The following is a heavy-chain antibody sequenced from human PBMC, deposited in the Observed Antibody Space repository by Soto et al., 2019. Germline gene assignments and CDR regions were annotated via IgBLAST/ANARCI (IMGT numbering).Heavy chain of an antibody. J-gene: IGHJ4*01. CDR3: VRDRDLYRDMFHADL. Sequence: GGSLRLSCAASGFTFSSYAMSWVRQAPGKGLEWVSYISSSSSTIYYADSVKGRFTISRDNAKNSLYLQMNSLRDEDTAVYFCVRDRDLYRDMFHADLWGQGTLVTVSS. D-gene: IGHD3-10*02. CDR1: GFTFSSYA. CDR2: ISSSSSTI. V-gene: IGHV3-48*02.